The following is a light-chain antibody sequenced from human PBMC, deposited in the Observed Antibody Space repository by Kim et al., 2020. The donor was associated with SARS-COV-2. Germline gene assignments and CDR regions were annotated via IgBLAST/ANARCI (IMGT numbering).Light chain of an antibody. V-gene: IGKV3-15*01. CDR3: QQYNNWPSYS. CDR2: GAS. Sequence: SPGERAPLPYSASPSVSRTLAWYHHSPGQAPRLFIYGASTSATGILASSSGSGSGTEFTLTISSLQSEDFAVYYCQQYNNWPSYSFGQGPKLEI. CDR1: PSVSRT. J-gene: IGKJ2*03.